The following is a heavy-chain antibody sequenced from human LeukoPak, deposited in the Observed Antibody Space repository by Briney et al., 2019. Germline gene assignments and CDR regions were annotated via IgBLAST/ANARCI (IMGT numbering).Heavy chain of an antibody. CDR3: ARGRGIYDYVWGSYHYTGSYFDY. V-gene: IGHV4-34*01. Sequence: SETLSLTCAVYGGSFSGYYWSWIRQPPGKGLEWIGEINHSGSTNYNPSLKSRVTISVNTSKNQFSLKLSSVTAADTAVYYCARGRGIYDYVWGSYHYTGSYFDYWGQGTLVTVSS. D-gene: IGHD3-16*02. CDR1: GGSFSGYY. J-gene: IGHJ4*02. CDR2: INHSGST.